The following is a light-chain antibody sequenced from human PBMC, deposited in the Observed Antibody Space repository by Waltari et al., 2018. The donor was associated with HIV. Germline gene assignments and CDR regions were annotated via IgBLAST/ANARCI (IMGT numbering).Light chain of an antibody. V-gene: IGLV2-14*01. J-gene: IGLJ1*01. Sequence: QSALTQPVSVSGSPGQSIAISCLGTNTAVVRSNYVSWYQHHPGKAPTLSLYEVSNRPSEVSNRFSGSKSGDTAFLTISGLHGEDEADYYCWSYTSSDTFVFGTGTKVTVL. CDR1: NTAVVRSNY. CDR3: WSYTSSDTFV. CDR2: EVS.